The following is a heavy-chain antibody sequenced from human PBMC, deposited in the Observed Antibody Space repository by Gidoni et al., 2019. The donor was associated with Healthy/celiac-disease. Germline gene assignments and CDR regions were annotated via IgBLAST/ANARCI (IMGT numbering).Heavy chain of an antibody. Sequence: QLQLQESGPGLVKPSETLSLTCTVSGGSISSSSYYWGWIRQPPGKGLEWIGSIYYSGSTYYNPSLKSRVTISVDTSKNQFSLKLSSVTAADTAVYYCARHLSKRITMVRGVIMPWGQGTLVTVSS. CDR1: GGSISSSSYY. D-gene: IGHD3-10*01. CDR3: ARHLSKRITMVRGVIMP. CDR2: IYYSGST. J-gene: IGHJ5*02. V-gene: IGHV4-39*01.